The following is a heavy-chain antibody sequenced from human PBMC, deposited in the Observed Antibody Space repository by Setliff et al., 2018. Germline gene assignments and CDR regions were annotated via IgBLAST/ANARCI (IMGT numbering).Heavy chain of an antibody. CDR3: ARADSDSYYPYYFDF. CDR1: GFTFRKHA. D-gene: IGHD3-22*01. CDR2: VSGSGMTR. J-gene: IGHJ4*02. V-gene: IGHV3-23*01. Sequence: GGSLRLSCTASGFTFRKHALAWVRQAPGKGLQWVSSVSGSGMTRDYTDSVKGRFTVSRDSSQNTIHLQMDSLRAGDTGKYFCARADSDSYYPYYFDFWGQGVLVTVSS.